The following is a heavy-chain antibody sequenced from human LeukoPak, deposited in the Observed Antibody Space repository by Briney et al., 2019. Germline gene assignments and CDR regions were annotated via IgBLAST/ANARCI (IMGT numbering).Heavy chain of an antibody. CDR1: GFTFSSYG. Sequence: GGSLRLSCAASGFTFSSYGMHWVRQGPGKGLEWVAFIRYDGSNKYYADSVKGRFTISRDNAKNSLYLQMNSLRAEDTALYYCTRGVGVSPYCGGDCYSTDWGQGTLVTVSS. D-gene: IGHD2-21*02. CDR3: TRGVGVSPYCGGDCYSTD. CDR2: IRYDGSNK. V-gene: IGHV3-30*02. J-gene: IGHJ4*02.